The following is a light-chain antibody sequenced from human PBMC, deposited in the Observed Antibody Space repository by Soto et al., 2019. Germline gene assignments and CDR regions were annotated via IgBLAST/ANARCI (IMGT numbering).Light chain of an antibody. Sequence: QSVLTQPPSVSAAPGQKVTISCSGSSSNIGTNYVSWYQQLPGTAPKLLIYDNNKRPSGIPDRFSGSKSGTSATLGITGLQTGDEADDYCGTWDSYLSAGNYVLGTGTKGNIL. V-gene: IGLV1-51*01. CDR2: DNN. CDR1: SSNIGTNY. CDR3: GTWDSYLSAGNYV. J-gene: IGLJ1*01.